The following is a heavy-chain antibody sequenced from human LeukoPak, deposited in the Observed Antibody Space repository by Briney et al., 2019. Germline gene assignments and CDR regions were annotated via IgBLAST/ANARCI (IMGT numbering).Heavy chain of an antibody. CDR2: IYHSAPT. CDR1: GASMRCSIW. Sequence: AETLPLTCAVCGASMRCSIWWGRVRQPPGKGLEWIGEIYHSAPTHHSPSLQRRVTTSIDKPKSQFSLNLSSAPAPDTAVYFCASRTGGYSYACMDVWGKGTPVTVSP. J-gene: IGHJ6*04. CDR3: ASRTGGYSYACMDV. V-gene: IGHV4-4*01. D-gene: IGHD5-18*01.